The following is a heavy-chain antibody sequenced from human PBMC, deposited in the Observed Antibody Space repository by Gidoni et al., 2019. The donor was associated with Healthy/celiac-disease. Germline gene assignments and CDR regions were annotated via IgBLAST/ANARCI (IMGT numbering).Heavy chain of an antibody. D-gene: IGHD4-17*01. V-gene: IGHV3-30*18. CDR3: AKSYPPLILDYGDDRAFDY. CDR1: GFTFSSSG. CDR2: ISYDGSNK. Sequence: QVQLVESGGGVVQPGRSLRLTCAASGFTFSSSGMHRVRQAPGKGLEWVAVISYDGSNKYYADSVKGRFTISRDNSKNTLYLQMNSLRAEDTAVYYCAKSYPPLILDYGDDRAFDYWGQGTLVTVSS. J-gene: IGHJ4*02.